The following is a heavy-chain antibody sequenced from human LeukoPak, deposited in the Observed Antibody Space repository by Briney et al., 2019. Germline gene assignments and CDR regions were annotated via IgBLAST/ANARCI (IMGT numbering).Heavy chain of an antibody. CDR3: ARLSSSWSGLAAGWFDP. CDR2: TYYRSKWYN. CDR1: GDSVSSNSAA. Sequence: SQTLSLTCAISGDSVSSNSAAWNWIRQSPSRGLEWLGRTYYRSKWYNDYAVSVKSRITINPDTSKNQFPLQLNSVTPEDTAVYYCARLSSSWSGLAAGWFDPWGQGTLVTVSS. V-gene: IGHV6-1*01. D-gene: IGHD6-13*01. J-gene: IGHJ5*02.